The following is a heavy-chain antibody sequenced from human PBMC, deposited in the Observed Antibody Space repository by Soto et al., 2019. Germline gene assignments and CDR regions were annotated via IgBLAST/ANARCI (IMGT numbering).Heavy chain of an antibody. Sequence: QVQLVQSGAEVKRPGSSVRVSCKASEDTFSSYAISWVRQAPGQGLDWMGGIIPFFNTPNYAKKFQCTVTITADESTSTAYMELSSLRSEDTAMDYCAGESAYGGNPLAFLYWGQGTLVTVSS. D-gene: IGHD1-26*01. CDR2: IIPFFNTP. CDR3: AGESAYGGNPLAFLY. V-gene: IGHV1-69*01. J-gene: IGHJ4*02. CDR1: EDTFSSYA.